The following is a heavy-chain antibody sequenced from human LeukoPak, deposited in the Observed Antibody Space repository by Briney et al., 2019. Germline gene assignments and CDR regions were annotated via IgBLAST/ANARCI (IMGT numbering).Heavy chain of an antibody. D-gene: IGHD2-15*01. V-gene: IGHV3-9*01. CDR2: ITWNSGYT. J-gene: IGHJ4*02. Sequence: PGRSLRLSCAASGFTFDDYAMGWVRQVPGKGLEWVSGITWNSGYTGYADSVKGGFTISRDNAKNSLSVQMNSLRVEDTAFYYCVRAIVVVGATGYFDYWGQGILVTVSS. CDR3: VRAIVVVGATGYFDY. CDR1: GFTFDDYA.